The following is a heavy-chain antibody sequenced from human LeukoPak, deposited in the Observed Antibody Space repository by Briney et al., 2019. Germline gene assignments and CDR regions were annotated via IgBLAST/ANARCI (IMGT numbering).Heavy chain of an antibody. CDR1: GFTFSNAW. V-gene: IGHV3-15*01. J-gene: IGHJ4*02. CDR2: IKSKTDGGTT. Sequence: GGSLRLSCAASGFTFSNAWMSWVRQTPGKGLEWVGRIKSKTDGGTTDYAAPVKGRFTISRDDSKNTLYLQMNSLKTEDAAVYYFTTDLAGFGELPHYWGQGTLVTVSS. D-gene: IGHD3-10*01. CDR3: TTDLAGFGELPHY.